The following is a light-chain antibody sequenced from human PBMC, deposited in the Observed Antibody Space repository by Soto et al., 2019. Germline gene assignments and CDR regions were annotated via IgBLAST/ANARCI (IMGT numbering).Light chain of an antibody. CDR1: QSISSW. CDR2: KAS. Sequence: DIQMTQSPSTLSASVGDRVTITCRASQSISSWLAWYQQKPGKAPKLLIYKASSLESGVPSRFSGSGSGTEFTLTISSLQPEDFATYYFQQYHSYSVTFGQGTKVGIK. V-gene: IGKV1-5*03. CDR3: QQYHSYSVT. J-gene: IGKJ1*01.